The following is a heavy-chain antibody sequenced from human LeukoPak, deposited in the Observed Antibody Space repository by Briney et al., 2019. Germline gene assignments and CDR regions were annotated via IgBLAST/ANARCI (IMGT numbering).Heavy chain of an antibody. J-gene: IGHJ4*02. CDR2: IYFSGST. CDR3: ASGPEWLRYPAD. V-gene: IGHV4-59*01. D-gene: IGHD5-12*01. CDR1: GAPINSNY. Sequence: PSETLSLTCTVSGAPINSNYWSWFRQPPGKEPEWIGYIYFSGSTNYNPSLCSRVAISVDRSRNQFSLKLTSMTAADTAVYYCASGPEWLRYPADWGQGTLVTVSS.